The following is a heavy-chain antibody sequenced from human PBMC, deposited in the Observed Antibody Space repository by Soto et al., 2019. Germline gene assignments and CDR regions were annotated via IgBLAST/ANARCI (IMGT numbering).Heavy chain of an antibody. Sequence: SETLSLTCAVSGGSISSGGYSWNWIRQPPGKGLEWIGYIYHSESTYYNPSLKSRVTISVDRSKNQFSLKLSSVTAADTAVYYCVGGREAYYYYYGMDVWGQGTTVTVSS. J-gene: IGHJ6*02. CDR3: VGGREAYYYYYGMDV. V-gene: IGHV4-30-2*01. CDR1: GGSISSGGYS. CDR2: IYHSEST. D-gene: IGHD1-26*01.